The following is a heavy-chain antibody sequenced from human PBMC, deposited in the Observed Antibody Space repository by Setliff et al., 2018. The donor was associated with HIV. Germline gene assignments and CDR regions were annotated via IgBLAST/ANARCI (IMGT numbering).Heavy chain of an antibody. Sequence: SETLSLTCTVSGGSISSGGHYWNWIRQPAGRGLEWIGHVYTSGSASYNPPLKSRVTISIDTSKNQLSLQLSSVTAADTAVYYCARVSYTGSSYIDYWGQGTLVTVSS. CDR2: VYTSGSA. CDR3: ARVSYTGSSYIDY. J-gene: IGHJ4*02. D-gene: IGHD6-6*01. V-gene: IGHV4-61*09. CDR1: GGSISSGGHY.